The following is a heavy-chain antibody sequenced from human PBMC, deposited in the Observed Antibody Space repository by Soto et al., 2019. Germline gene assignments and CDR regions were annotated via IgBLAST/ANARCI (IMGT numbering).Heavy chain of an antibody. CDR2: IYYSGST. J-gene: IGHJ4*02. Sequence: PSETLSLTCTVSGASITTYYWSWIRQPPGKGLEWIGYIYYSGSTNYNPSLKSRVTISVDTSKNQFSLKLSSVTAADTAVYYCARKFGEYVDYWGQGTLVTVSS. V-gene: IGHV4-59*01. D-gene: IGHD3-16*01. CDR3: ARKFGEYVDY. CDR1: GASITTYY.